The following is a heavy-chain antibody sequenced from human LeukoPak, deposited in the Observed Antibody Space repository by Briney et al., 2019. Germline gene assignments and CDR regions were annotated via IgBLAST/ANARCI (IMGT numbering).Heavy chain of an antibody. D-gene: IGHD3-22*01. Sequence: ASVKVSCKASGYTFTSYGISWVRQAPGQGLEWLGWISAYNGNTNYAQKLQGRVTMTTDTSTTTAYIELRSLRSDDTAVYYCARDRDYYDSSALGYWGQGTLVTVSS. CDR1: GYTFTSYG. J-gene: IGHJ4*02. CDR3: ARDRDYYDSSALGY. CDR2: ISAYNGNT. V-gene: IGHV1-18*01.